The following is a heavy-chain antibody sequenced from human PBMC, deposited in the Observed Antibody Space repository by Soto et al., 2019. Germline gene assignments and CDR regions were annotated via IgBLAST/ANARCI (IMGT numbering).Heavy chain of an antibody. CDR3: ARSPGSWFELHDY. CDR1: DGSRGGYY. V-gene: IGHV4-59*01. Sequence: LELMSVRWSVSDGSRGGYYGRCIMKPPGKGLEWIGYIYYSGSANYNPSLKSRVTISVDTSKNQFSLKLSSVTAADTAVYYCARSPGSWFELHDYWGQGTLVTGSS. CDR2: IYYSGSA. J-gene: IGHJ4*02. D-gene: IGHD6-13*01.